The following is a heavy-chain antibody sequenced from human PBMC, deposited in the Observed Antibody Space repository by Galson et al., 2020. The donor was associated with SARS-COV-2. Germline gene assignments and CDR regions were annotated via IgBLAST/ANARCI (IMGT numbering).Heavy chain of an antibody. CDR1: GGSISSSHW. CDR3: ARDPPGTKTFDY. V-gene: IGHV4-4*02. Sequence: SETLSLTCAVSGGSISSSHWWSWVRQPPGPGLEWIGEIYHSGSTNYNPSLKSRVTISVDKSKNQFSLKLSSVTAADTAVYYCARDPPGTKTFDYWGQGTLVTVSS. CDR2: IYHSGST. D-gene: IGHD6-13*01. J-gene: IGHJ4*02.